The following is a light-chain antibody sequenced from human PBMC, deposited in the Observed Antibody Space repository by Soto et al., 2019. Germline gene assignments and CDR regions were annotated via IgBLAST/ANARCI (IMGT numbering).Light chain of an antibody. Sequence: EIVMTHSPATLSVSQWEIATLSCRASQSVSRNLAWYQQRPGQAPRLLISGASTRATGIAARFSGSGSGREFTLTISSLQSEDSALYYCQQYSNWPTVGQGTRLEIK. CDR1: QSVSRN. CDR3: QQYSNWPT. J-gene: IGKJ5*01. CDR2: GAS. V-gene: IGKV3-15*01.